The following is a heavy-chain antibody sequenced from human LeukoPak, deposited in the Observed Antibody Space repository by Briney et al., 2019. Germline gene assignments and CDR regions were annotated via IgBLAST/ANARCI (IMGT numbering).Heavy chain of an antibody. D-gene: IGHD3-10*01. CDR3: ARDKKSGESSEIDY. CDR1: GFTFSNYW. CDR2: INRDGSTT. V-gene: IGHV3-74*01. Sequence: PGGSLRLSCAASGFTFSNYWVHWVRQAPGKGLVWVSRINRDGSTTNYADPVKGRFTVSRDNAKNTLNLQMNSLGAEDTAVYYCARDKKSGESSEIDYWGQGTLVTVSS. J-gene: IGHJ4*02.